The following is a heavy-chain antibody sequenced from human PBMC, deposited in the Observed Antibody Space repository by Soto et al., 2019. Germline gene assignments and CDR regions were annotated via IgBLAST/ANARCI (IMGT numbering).Heavy chain of an antibody. Sequence: SATLSLTCTLCGVSITSGAYYWTWVRQHPGKCLEWIGYIYYNGNTYLSPSLKSRLTISIDTSKNQFSLQLSSVNDADTAMYYCARARLRAVFAFDFWGEWTMVTV. D-gene: IGHD4-17*01. CDR2: IYYNGNT. V-gene: IGHV4-31*03. J-gene: IGHJ3*01. CDR1: GVSITSGAYY. CDR3: ARARLRAVFAFDF.